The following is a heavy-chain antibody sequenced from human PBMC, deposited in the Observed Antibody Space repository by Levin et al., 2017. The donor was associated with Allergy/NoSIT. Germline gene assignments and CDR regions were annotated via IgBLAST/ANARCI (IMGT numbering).Heavy chain of an antibody. J-gene: IGHJ3*02. CDR2: IIPIFGTA. Sequence: PWASVKVSCKASGGTFSSYAISWVRQAPGQGLEWMGGIIPIFGTANYAQKFQGRVTITADESTSTAYMELSSLRSEDTAVYYCARWGRDGSVGMLFDIWGQGTMVTVSS. CDR3: ARWGRDGSVGMLFDI. V-gene: IGHV1-69*13. D-gene: IGHD5-24*01. CDR1: GGTFSSYA.